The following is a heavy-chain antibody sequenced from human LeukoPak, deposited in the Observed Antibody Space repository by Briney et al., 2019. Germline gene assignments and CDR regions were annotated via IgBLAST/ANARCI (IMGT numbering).Heavy chain of an antibody. CDR2: VSGRDDST. CDR1: GFTFSNYA. J-gene: IGHJ4*02. Sequence: PGASLRLSCAASGFTFSNYAMSWVRQAPGKGLEWVSAVSGRDDSTYYADSVKGRFTISRDNSKNTLYLQMNSQRAEDTAVYYCAKWGDYDILTGYYDSDYWGQGTLVTVSS. D-gene: IGHD3-9*01. CDR3: AKWGDYDILTGYYDSDY. V-gene: IGHV3-23*01.